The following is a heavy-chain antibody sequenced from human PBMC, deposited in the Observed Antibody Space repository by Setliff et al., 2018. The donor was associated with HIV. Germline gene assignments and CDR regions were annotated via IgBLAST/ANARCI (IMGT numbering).Heavy chain of an antibody. D-gene: IGHD5-12*01. CDR3: ARERYSGVKDFDY. CDR2: VSYDGSNE. J-gene: IGHJ4*02. V-gene: IGHV3-30*04. Sequence: PGGSLRLSCAASGFTFSSYAMHWVRQAPGKGLEWVAVVSYDGSNEYYPDSVKGRFTISRDNSKNSLYLQMNSLRAEDTAVYYCARERYSGVKDFDYWGQGTLVTVSS. CDR1: GFTFSSYA.